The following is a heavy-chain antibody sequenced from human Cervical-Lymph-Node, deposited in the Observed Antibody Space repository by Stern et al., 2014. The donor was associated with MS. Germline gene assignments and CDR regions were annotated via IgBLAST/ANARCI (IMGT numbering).Heavy chain of an antibody. CDR3: VLPSTVTTAAFDV. J-gene: IGHJ3*01. CDR1: GGTFSTFS. D-gene: IGHD4-11*01. CDR2: LIPIFDTP. V-gene: IGHV1-69*06. Sequence: VQLVESGAEVKKPGSSVKVSCKASGGTFSTFSLNWVRQVPGQSLEWMGGLIPIFDTPNFAQKFQCRVTITADSSTSTVYMALNSLRFDDTAVYYCVLPSTVTTAAFDVWGRGTMVTVSS.